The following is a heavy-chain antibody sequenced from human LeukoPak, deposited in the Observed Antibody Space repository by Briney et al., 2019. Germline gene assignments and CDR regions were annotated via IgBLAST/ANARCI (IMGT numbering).Heavy chain of an antibody. CDR2: IDSASRHI. D-gene: IGHD6-13*01. Sequence: GGSLRLSCAASGFTFSTYCMNWVRQAPGKGLEWVSSIDSASRHIVYADSVKGSFTISRESAKNALYLEMNSLGADDTAVYYCARDRGEVAAPATRGQDYWGQGTLATISS. J-gene: IGHJ4*02. CDR1: GFTFSTYC. V-gene: IGHV3-21*01. CDR3: ARDRGEVAAPATRGQDY.